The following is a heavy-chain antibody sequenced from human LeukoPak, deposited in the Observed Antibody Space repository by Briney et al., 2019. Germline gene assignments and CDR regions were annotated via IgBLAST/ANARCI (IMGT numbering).Heavy chain of an antibody. V-gene: IGHV4-59*01. Sequence: PSETLSLTCTVSGGSISSYYWSWIRQPPGKGLEWIGYIYYSGSTNYNPSLKSRVTISVDMSKNQFSLKLSSVTAADTAVYYCARVKGSSYGYYFDYWGQGTLVTVSS. CDR2: IYYSGST. CDR3: ARVKGSSYGYYFDY. D-gene: IGHD5-18*01. CDR1: GGSISSYY. J-gene: IGHJ4*02.